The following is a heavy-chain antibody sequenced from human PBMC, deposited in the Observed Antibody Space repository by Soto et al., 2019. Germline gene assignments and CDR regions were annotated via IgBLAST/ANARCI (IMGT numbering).Heavy chain of an antibody. CDR2: INAGNGNT. J-gene: IGHJ6*03. D-gene: IGHD2-2*01. V-gene: IGHV1-3*01. CDR3: ARGRRVVVPAVYYYMDV. Sequence: VKVSCKASGYTFTSYAMHWVRQAPGQRLEWMGWINAGNGNTKYSQKFQGRVTITRDTSASTAYMELSSLRSEDTAVYYCARGRRVVVPAVYYYMDVWGKGTTVTVSS. CDR1: GYTFTSYA.